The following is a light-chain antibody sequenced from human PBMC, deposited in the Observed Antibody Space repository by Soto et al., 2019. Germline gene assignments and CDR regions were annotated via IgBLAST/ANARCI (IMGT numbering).Light chain of an antibody. J-gene: IGLJ3*02. CDR3: CSFARGSTLV. Sequence: QSVLTQPASVSGSPGQSIPISCTGTSSDVGSYNLVSWYQQHPGNAPKLMIYEGSKRPSGVSNRFFGSKSGNTASLTISGLQAEDEADYYCCSFARGSTLVFGGGTKLTVL. CDR1: SSDVGSYNL. CDR2: EGS. V-gene: IGLV2-23*01.